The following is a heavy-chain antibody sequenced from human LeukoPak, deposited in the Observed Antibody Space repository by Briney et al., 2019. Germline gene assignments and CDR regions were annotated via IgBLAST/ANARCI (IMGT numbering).Heavy chain of an antibody. CDR2: IYSGGST. Sequence: PGGSLRLSCAASGFTVSSSYMNWVRQAPGKGLEWVSVIYSGGSTNYADSVKGRFTISRDNSKNTLYLQVNSLRGEDTAVYYCARGVTDGYFDYWGQGTLVTVSS. V-gene: IGHV3-53*01. D-gene: IGHD5-24*01. CDR3: ARGVTDGYFDY. J-gene: IGHJ4*02. CDR1: GFTVSSSY.